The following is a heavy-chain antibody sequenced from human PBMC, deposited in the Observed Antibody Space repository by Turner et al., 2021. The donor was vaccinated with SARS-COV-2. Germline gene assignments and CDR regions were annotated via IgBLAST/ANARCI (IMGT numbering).Heavy chain of an antibody. J-gene: IGHJ4*02. V-gene: IGHV3-9*01. Sequence: VQLVESGGGVVQPGRSLRLYCAASGFTFDDYAMHWVRQAPGKGLEWVSGISWNIGSIGYAYSVKGRFTISRDNAKNSLYLQMNSLRAEDTALYYCAKDMRVGFRGVITRGGFDYWGQGTLVTVSS. D-gene: IGHD3-10*01. CDR2: ISWNIGSI. CDR1: GFTFDDYA. CDR3: AKDMRVGFRGVITRGGFDY.